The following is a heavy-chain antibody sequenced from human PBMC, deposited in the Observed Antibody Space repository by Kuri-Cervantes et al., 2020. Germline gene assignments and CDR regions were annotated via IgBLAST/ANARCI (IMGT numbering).Heavy chain of an antibody. CDR1: GFTFSSYG. CDR3: AREDYSSGWRNDAFDI. J-gene: IGHJ3*02. CDR2: IWYDGSNK. D-gene: IGHD6-19*01. Sequence: GGSLRLSCAASGFTFSSYGMHWVRQAPGKGLEWVAVIWYDGSNKYYADSVKGRFTISRDNSKNTLYLQMNSLRAEDTAVYYCAREDYSSGWRNDAFDIWGQGTMVTVSS. V-gene: IGHV3-33*01.